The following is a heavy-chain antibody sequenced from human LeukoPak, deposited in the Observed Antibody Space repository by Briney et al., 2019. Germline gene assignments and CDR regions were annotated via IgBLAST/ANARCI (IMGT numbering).Heavy chain of an antibody. J-gene: IGHJ6*04. CDR2: TYSGGST. Sequence: PGGSLSLSCAASGFTVSSNYMSWLRQAPGKGLEWVSVTYSGGSTYYADSVKGRFTISRDNSKNTLYLQMNSLRAEDTAVYYCARGRSLGMDVWLKGTAVSVCS. CDR1: GFTVSSNY. CDR3: ARGRSLGMDV. V-gene: IGHV3-53*01.